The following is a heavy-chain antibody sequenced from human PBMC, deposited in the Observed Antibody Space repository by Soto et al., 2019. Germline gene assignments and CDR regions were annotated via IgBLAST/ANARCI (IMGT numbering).Heavy chain of an antibody. J-gene: IGHJ4*02. D-gene: IGHD3-10*01. CDR1: GGTFSSYT. CDR3: ASRWFGESDY. V-gene: IGHV1-69*02. Sequence: QVQLVQSGAEVKKPGSSVKVSCKASGGTFSSYTISWVRQAPGQGLEWMGRIIPILGIANYAQKFQGRVXIXXDKSTSTAYMELSSLRSEDTAVYYCASRWFGESDYWGQGTLVTVSS. CDR2: IIPILGIA.